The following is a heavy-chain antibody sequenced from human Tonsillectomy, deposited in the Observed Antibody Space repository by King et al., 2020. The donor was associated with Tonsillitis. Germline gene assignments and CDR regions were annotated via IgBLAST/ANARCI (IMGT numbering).Heavy chain of an antibody. J-gene: IGHJ2*01. Sequence: VQLVQSGAEVKKPGESLKISCQASGFSFSTYWIAWVRQMPGKGLEWMGNIFPTDSDTRYSPSFEGLVTISADKSINTAYLQWNSLRASDTAMYYCVRRPITVIFLFTDWYFDLWGRGTPVTVSS. CDR1: GFSFSTYW. CDR2: IFPTDSDT. CDR3: VRRPITVIFLFTDWYFDL. V-gene: IGHV5-51*01. D-gene: IGHD3-22*01.